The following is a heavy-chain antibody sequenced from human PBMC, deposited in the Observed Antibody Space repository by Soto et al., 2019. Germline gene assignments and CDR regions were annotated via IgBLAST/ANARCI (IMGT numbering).Heavy chain of an antibody. CDR1: GGSFSGYY. V-gene: IGHV4-34*01. J-gene: IGHJ4*02. D-gene: IGHD3-3*01. CDR3: ASESLTKYGEGHLYYFDY. CDR2: IYYSGTT. Sequence: SETLSLTCAVYGGSFSGYYWSWIRQPPGKGLEWMGSIYYSGTTYNNPSLKSRVTMSIDTSKNQFSLKLSSVTAADTAVYYCASESLTKYGEGHLYYFDYWGQGALVTVSS.